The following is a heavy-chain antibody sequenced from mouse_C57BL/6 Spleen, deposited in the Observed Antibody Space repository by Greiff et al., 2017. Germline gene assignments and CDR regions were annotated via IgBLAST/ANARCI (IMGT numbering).Heavy chain of an antibody. Sequence: VMLVESGGGLVKPGGSLQLSCAASGFTFSDYGMHWVRQAPEKGLEWVAYISSGSSTIYYADTVKGRFTISRDNAKNTLFLQMTSLRSEDTAMYYCARDQAPSYAMDYWGQGTSVTVSS. CDR2: ISSGSSTI. D-gene: IGHD3-2*02. J-gene: IGHJ4*01. CDR3: ARDQAPSYAMDY. V-gene: IGHV5-17*01. CDR1: GFTFSDYG.